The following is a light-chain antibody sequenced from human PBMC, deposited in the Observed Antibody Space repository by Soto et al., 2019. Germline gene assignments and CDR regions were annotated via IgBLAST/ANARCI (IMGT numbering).Light chain of an antibody. CDR1: SSNIGAGYD. CDR3: QSYDSSLSGVV. CDR2: GNS. V-gene: IGLV1-40*01. Sequence: QSVLTQPPSVSGAPGQRVTISCTGSSSNIGAGYDVHWYQQLPGTAPKLLIYGNSNRPSGVPDRFSGSKSGTSASLAITGLQAEDDVDYYCQSYDSSLSGVVFGGGTKVTVL. J-gene: IGLJ2*01.